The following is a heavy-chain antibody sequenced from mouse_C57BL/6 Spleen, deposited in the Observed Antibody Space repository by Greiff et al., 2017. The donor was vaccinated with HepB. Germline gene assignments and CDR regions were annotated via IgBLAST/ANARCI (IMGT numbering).Heavy chain of an antibody. Sequence: QVQLQQPGAELVKPGASVKVSCKASGYTFTSYWMHWVKQRPGQGLEWIGRIHPSDSDTNYNQKFKGKATLTVDKSSSTAYMQLSSLTSEDSAVYYCAKDKYYGSGYGDMDYWGQGTSDTVSS. V-gene: IGHV1-74*01. D-gene: IGHD1-1*01. CDR3: AKDKYYGSGYGDMDY. CDR2: IHPSDSDT. CDR1: GYTFTSYW. J-gene: IGHJ4*01.